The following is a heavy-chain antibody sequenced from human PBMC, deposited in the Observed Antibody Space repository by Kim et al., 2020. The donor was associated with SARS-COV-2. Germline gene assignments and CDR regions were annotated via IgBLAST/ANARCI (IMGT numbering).Heavy chain of an antibody. CDR3: TTGLVVGARDY. V-gene: IGHV3-15*01. CDR2: T. D-gene: IGHD1-26*01. J-gene: IGHJ4*02. Sequence: TDYAAPVKGRFTISRDDSKNTLYLQMNSLKTEDTAVYYCTTGLVVGARDYWGQGTLVTVSS.